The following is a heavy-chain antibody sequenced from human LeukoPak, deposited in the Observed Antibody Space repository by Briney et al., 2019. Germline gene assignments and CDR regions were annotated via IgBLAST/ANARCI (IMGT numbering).Heavy chain of an antibody. Sequence: PGGSLRLSCAASGFTFSRYWMSWVRQAPGKGLEWVANIKEDGSRNHYVDSVKGRFTISRDNAKSSLYLQMNSLRAEDTAVYYRARQLSGWYDADPYWGQGTLVTVSS. D-gene: IGHD6-19*01. J-gene: IGHJ4*02. V-gene: IGHV3-7*05. CDR3: ARQLSGWYDADPY. CDR2: IKEDGSRN. CDR1: GFTFSRYW.